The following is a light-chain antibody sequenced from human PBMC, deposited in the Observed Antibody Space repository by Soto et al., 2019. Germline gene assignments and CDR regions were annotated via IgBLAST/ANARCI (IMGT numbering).Light chain of an antibody. CDR1: QSVGGNY. J-gene: IGKJ4*01. CDR2: GAS. Sequence: EIVLTQSPGTLSLSPGERATLSCRASQSVGGNYLTRYQQKPGQAPRLLIYGASSRASGIPDRFSGSGSGTDFTLTISRLEPEDFAVYYCQQYGNSPVTFGGGTKVDIK. V-gene: IGKV3-20*01. CDR3: QQYGNSPVT.